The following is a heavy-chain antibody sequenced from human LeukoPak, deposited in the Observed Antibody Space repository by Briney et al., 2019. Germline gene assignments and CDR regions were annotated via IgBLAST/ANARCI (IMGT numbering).Heavy chain of an antibody. Sequence: GGPLRLSCAASGFTFSSYWMHWVRHVPGKGLVWVARINSDGSSTSYADSVKGRFTISRDNAKNTLYLQMNSLRAEDTAVYSCARGVVGATTPFDSWGQGTLVTVSS. CDR3: ARGVVGATTPFDS. V-gene: IGHV3-74*01. D-gene: IGHD1-26*01. CDR2: INSDGSST. J-gene: IGHJ4*02. CDR1: GFTFSSYW.